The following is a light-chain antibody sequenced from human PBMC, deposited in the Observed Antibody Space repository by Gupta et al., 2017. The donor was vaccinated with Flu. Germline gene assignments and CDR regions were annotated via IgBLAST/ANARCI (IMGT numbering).Light chain of an antibody. J-gene: IGLJ3*02. Sequence: SVLTQPPSVSVVPGQPARITCGGNNIGSKSVHWYQQKPGHATVVVVHDDSDRPSGSSERFSGSNSGNTATITITRVEAGDEADYYCQGWDSSSYNVWVFGGGTKLTVL. CDR3: QGWDSSSYNVWV. CDR1: NIGSKS. V-gene: IGLV3-21*02. CDR2: DDS.